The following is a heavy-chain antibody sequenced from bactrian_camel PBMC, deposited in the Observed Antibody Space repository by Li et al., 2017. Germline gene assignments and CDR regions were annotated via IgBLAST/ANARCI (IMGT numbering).Heavy chain of an antibody. CDR3: ATMFLGLWFDH. V-gene: IGHV3S31*01. Sequence: VQLVESGGGLVQPEGSLTLSCAASGFTYSDHAMHWVRQAPGKGFEWVSTINSGGGTTYYADSVKGRFTISRDNAKNTLYLQLNSLKSEDAAVYYCATMFLGLWFDHWGQGTQVTVS. D-gene: IGHD4*01. CDR1: GFTYSDHA. CDR2: INSGGGTT. J-gene: IGHJ4*01.